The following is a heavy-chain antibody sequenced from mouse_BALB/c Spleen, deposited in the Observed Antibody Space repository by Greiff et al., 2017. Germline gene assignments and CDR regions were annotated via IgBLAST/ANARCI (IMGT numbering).Heavy chain of an antibody. CDR1: GFTFSSFG. CDR3: ARKGANWDAMDY. CDR2: ISSGSSTI. D-gene: IGHD4-1*01. V-gene: IGHV5-17*02. Sequence: EVQLVESGGGLVQPGGSRKLSCAASGFTFSSFGMHWVRQAPEKGLEWVAYISSGSSTIYYADTVKGRFTISRDNPKNTLFLQMTSLRSEDTAMYYCARKGANWDAMDYWGQGTSVTVSS. J-gene: IGHJ4*01.